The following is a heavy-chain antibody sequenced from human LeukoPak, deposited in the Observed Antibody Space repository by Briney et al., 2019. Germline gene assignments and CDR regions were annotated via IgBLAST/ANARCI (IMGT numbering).Heavy chain of an antibody. CDR1: GGSFSGYY. D-gene: IGHD3-22*01. J-gene: IGHJ4*02. Sequence: NSSETLSLTCAVYGGSFSGYYWSWIRQPPGKGLEWIGEINHSGSTNYNPSLKSRVTMSVDTSKNQFSLKLSSVTAADTAVYYCARGLSYYDSSGYYPYHRDYYFDYWGQGTLVTVSS. CDR3: ARGLSYYDSSGYYPYHRDYYFDY. CDR2: INHSGST. V-gene: IGHV4-34*01.